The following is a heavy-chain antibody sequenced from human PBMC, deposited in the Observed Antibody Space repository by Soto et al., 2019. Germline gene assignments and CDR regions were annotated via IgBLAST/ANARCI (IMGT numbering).Heavy chain of an antibody. CDR2: ISGSGGST. D-gene: IGHD3-22*01. Sequence: GRSLRLSCAASGFTFSSYAMSWVRQAPGKGLEWVSAISGSGGSTYYADSVKGRFTISRDNSKNTLYLQMNSLRAEDTAVYYCAKGHDSSGYSLGYWGQGTLVTVSS. J-gene: IGHJ4*02. CDR1: GFTFSSYA. CDR3: AKGHDSSGYSLGY. V-gene: IGHV3-23*01.